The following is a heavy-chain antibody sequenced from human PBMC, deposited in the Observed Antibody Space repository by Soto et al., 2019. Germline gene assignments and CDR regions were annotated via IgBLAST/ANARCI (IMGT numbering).Heavy chain of an antibody. D-gene: IGHD3-10*01. CDR2: ITSSGANT. V-gene: IGHV3-23*01. Sequence: EVQLLKSGGGLVQPGGSLRLFCAASGFPFSPCAMNWVRQAPGKGLEWVSVITSSGANTNYADSVEGRFTISRDNSKNTLYLQMDSLRAEDTAVYYCASEWAAGRLDYWGQGALVTVSS. CDR3: ASEWAAGRLDY. J-gene: IGHJ4*02. CDR1: GFPFSPCA.